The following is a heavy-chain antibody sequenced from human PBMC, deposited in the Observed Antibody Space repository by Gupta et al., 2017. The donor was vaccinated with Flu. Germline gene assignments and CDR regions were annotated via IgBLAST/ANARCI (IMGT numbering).Heavy chain of an antibody. V-gene: IGHV3-23*01. CDR1: FSSYA. CDR2: ISGSGGST. CDR3: ATNYYYYYYMDV. J-gene: IGHJ6*03. Sequence: FSSYAMSWVRQAPGKGLEWVSAISGSGGSTYYADSVKGRFTISRDNSKNTLYLQMNSLRAEDTAVYYCATNYYYYYYMDVWGKGTTVTVSS.